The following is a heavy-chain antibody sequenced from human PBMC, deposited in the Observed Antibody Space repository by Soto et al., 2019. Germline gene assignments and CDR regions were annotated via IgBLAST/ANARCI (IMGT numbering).Heavy chain of an antibody. V-gene: IGHV3-23*01. CDR3: TKAGGTWPWWFDA. CDR2: ISGGGGAT. CDR1: GFSFSGYG. J-gene: IGHJ5*02. Sequence: LRLSCAASGFSFSGYGLSWVRQAPGKGLDWVSGISGGGGATYYADSVKGRFTISRDNSKNTLYLQMNSLRAEDTALYYCTKAGGTWPWWFDAWGQGSLVTVSS.